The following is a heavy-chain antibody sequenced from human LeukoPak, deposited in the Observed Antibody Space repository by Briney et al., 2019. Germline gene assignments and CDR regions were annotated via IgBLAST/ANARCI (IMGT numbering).Heavy chain of an antibody. V-gene: IGHV3-11*01. J-gene: IGHJ4*02. Sequence: GGSLRHSRSASGFSFSDYDMKWLTQAIERSVVGGSYMSNDCSTIYDEDSVKGRFSTSRDNARNALYLQMNSLRAEDTAVYYCAREGHGYYGDFHYWGQAGMVTVCS. CDR2: MSNDCSTI. CDR1: GFSFSDYD. D-gene: IGHD3-22*01. CDR3: AREGHGYYGDFHY.